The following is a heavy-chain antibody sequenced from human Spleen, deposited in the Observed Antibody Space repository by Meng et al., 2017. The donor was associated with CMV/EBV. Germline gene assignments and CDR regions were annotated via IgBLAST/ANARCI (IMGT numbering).Heavy chain of an antibody. CDR2: INHKSGGA. CDR3: ARGLDPVPAGTPYYYYGMDV. V-gene: IGHV1-2*02. J-gene: IGHJ6*02. Sequence: ASVKVSCKASGYTFTGYFMHWMRQAPGQGLEWMGRINHKSGGANYAQKFQGRVTMTRDTSITTVYMELSRLRSDDTAVYYCARGLDPVPAGTPYYYYGMDVWGQGTTVTVSS. CDR1: GYTFTGYF. D-gene: IGHD2-2*01.